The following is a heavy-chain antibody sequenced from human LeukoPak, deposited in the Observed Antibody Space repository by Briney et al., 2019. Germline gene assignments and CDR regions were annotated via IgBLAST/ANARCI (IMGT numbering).Heavy chain of an antibody. CDR3: ARGTSSVFYYYYYMDV. CDR1: GFTFSSYW. V-gene: IGHV3-74*01. Sequence: GGSLRLSCAASGFTFSSYWMHWVRQAPGKGLVWVSRINSDGSSTSYADSVKGRFTIFRENAKNTLYLQMNSLRAEDTAVYYCARGTSSVFYYYYYMDVWGKGTTVIVSS. CDR2: INSDGSST. J-gene: IGHJ6*03. D-gene: IGHD3-22*01.